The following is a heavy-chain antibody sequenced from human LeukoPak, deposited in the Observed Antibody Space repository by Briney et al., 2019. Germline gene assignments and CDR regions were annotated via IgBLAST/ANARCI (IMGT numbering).Heavy chain of an antibody. CDR2: ISYDGSNK. D-gene: IGHD6-25*01. Sequence: TGGSLRLSCAASGFTFSSYAMHWVRQAPGKGLEWVAVISYDGSNKYYADSVKGRFTISRDNSKNTLYLQMNSLRAEDTAVYYCARGARPAFDIWGQGTMVTVSS. J-gene: IGHJ3*02. V-gene: IGHV3-30-3*01. CDR1: GFTFSSYA. CDR3: ARGARPAFDI.